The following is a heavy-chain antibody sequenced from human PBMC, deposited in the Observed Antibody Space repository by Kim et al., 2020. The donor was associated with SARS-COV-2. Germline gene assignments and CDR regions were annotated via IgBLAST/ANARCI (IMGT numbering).Heavy chain of an antibody. V-gene: IGHV4-39*07. CDR2: IYYSGST. CDR1: GGSISSSSYY. D-gene: IGHD5-18*01. CDR3: ARALLLDTAMILVSSWFDP. J-gene: IGHJ5*02. Sequence: SETLSLTCTVSGGSISSSSYYWGWIRQPPGKGLEWIGSIYYSGSTYYNPSLKSRVTISVDTSKNQFSLKLSSVTAADTAVYYCARALLLDTAMILVSSWFDPWGQGTLVTVSS.